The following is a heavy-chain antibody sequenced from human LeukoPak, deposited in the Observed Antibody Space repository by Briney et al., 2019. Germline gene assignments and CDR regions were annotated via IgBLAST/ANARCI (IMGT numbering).Heavy chain of an antibody. V-gene: IGHV1-46*01. D-gene: IGHD3-10*01. J-gene: IGHJ4*02. CDR3: ARDAAYYGSVSYYFDS. CDR2: INPSGGRT. CDR1: GYTFTTYN. Sequence: GASVKVSRKAPGYTFTTYNMHWVRQAPGQGLEWMGIINPSGGRTTYAPKIQGRVTMTRDTSTSTVYMELSSLRSEDTAVYYCARDAAYYGSVSYYFDSWGQGTLVTVSS.